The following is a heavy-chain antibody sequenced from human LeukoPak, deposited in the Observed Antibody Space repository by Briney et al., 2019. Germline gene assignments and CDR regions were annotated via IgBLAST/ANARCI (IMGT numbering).Heavy chain of an antibody. D-gene: IGHD3-10*01. CDR1: GFTFSNYV. CDR2: LIGTSSYT. J-gene: IGHJ4*02. CDR3: AKGSNFYASGSHFDV. V-gene: IGHV3-23*01. Sequence: PGGSLRLSCVASGFTFSNYVMYWVRQVPGKGLGGGLGLIGTSSYTYSADFVKGRFTISRDNSMNTLWLQMNSLRVEDTAVYYCAKGSNFYASGSHFDVWGQGTLVTVSS.